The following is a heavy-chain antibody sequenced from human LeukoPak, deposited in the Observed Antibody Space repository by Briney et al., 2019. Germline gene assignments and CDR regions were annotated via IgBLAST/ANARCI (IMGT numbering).Heavy chain of an antibody. J-gene: IGHJ4*02. CDR2: INAGNGNT. Sequence: GGSLRLSCAASGFTFTSYAMHWVRQAPGQRLEWMGWINAGNGNTKYSQEFQGRVTITRDTSASTAYMELSSLRSEDMAVYYCARDGDWSGTHRWYYFDYWGQGTLVTVSS. CDR3: ARDGDWSGTHRWYYFDY. D-gene: IGHD3-3*01. CDR1: GFTFTSYA. V-gene: IGHV1-3*03.